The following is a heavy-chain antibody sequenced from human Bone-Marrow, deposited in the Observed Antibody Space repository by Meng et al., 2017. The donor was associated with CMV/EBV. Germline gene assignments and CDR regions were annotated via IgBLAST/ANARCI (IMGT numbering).Heavy chain of an antibody. V-gene: IGHV3-23*03. CDR2: IYSGGSST. D-gene: IGHD2-2*01. J-gene: IGHJ5*02. CDR3: ARDIVVVPAAYDSSGYYASHH. Sequence: YAMGLVRQAPGKGLVWVSVIYSGGSSTYYADSVKGRFTISRDNSKNTLYLQMNSLRAEDTAVYYCARDIVVVPAAYDSSGYYASHHWGQGTLVTVSS. CDR1: YA.